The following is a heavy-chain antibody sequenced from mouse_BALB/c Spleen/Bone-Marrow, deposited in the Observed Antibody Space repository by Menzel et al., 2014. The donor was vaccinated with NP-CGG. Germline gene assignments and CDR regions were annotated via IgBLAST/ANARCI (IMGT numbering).Heavy chain of an antibody. CDR3: ARWDYAMDY. Sequence: ESGAELVRPGTSVKASCKASGYALTNYLLEWVKQRPGQGHEWIGVINPGSGGTNYNEKFKGKATLTADKSSSTDYMQLSSLTSEDSAVYFCARWDYAMDYWGQGTSGTVPS. CDR1: GYALTNYL. V-gene: IGHV1-54*01. J-gene: IGHJ4*01. CDR2: INPGSGGT.